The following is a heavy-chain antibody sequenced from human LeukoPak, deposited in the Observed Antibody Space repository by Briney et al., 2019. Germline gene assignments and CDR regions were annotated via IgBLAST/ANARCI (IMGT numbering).Heavy chain of an antibody. CDR1: GGSISSYY. V-gene: IGHV4-59*01. J-gene: IGHJ3*02. D-gene: IGHD3-22*01. Sequence: SETLSLTCTVSGGSISSYYWSWIRQPPGTGLEWIGYIYYSGSTNYNPSLKSRVTTSVDTSKNQFSLKLSSVTAADTAVYYCARYYYDSSGYRDAFDIWGQGTMVTVSS. CDR3: ARYYYDSSGYRDAFDI. CDR2: IYYSGST.